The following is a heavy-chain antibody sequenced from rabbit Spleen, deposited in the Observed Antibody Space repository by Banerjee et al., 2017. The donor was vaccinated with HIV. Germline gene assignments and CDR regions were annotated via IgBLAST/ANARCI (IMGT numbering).Heavy chain of an antibody. CDR2: IDAGSSGFT. V-gene: IGHV1S40*01. CDR1: GVSFSISSY. Sequence: QSLEESGGDLVKTGASLTLTCTASGVSFSISSYMCWVRQAPGKGLEWIACIDAGSSGFTYFATWANGRFAVSKASSTTVTLQMTPRTGADTATYFCARDSSRSLTRSGMGLWGTGTLVTVS. D-gene: IGHD1-1*01. CDR3: ARDSSRSLTRSGMGL. J-gene: IGHJ6*01.